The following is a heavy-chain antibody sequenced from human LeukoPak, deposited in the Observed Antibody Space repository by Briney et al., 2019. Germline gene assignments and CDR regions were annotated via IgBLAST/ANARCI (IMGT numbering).Heavy chain of an antibody. Sequence: GASVKVSCKASGYTFTSYYVHWVRQAPGKGLEWMGIINPSGGSTSYAQKFQGRVTMTRDTSTSTVYMELSSLRSEDTAVYYCASDSAAAGTDYWGQGTLVTVSS. D-gene: IGHD6-13*01. CDR1: GYTFTSYY. CDR2: INPSGGST. CDR3: ASDSAAAGTDY. V-gene: IGHV1-46*03. J-gene: IGHJ4*02.